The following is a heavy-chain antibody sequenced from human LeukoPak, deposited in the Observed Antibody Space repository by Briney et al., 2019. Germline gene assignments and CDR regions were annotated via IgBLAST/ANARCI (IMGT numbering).Heavy chain of an antibody. CDR3: ARDGSEYDFWSGYYPYFDY. J-gene: IGHJ4*02. CDR2: IYTSGST. D-gene: IGHD3-3*01. CDR1: GGSISSYY. Sequence: SETLSLTCTVSGGSISSYYWSWIRQPAGKGLEWIGRIYTSGSTNYNPSLKSRVTMSVDTSKNQFSLKLSSVTAADTAVYYCARDGSEYDFWSGYYPYFDYWGQGILVTVSS. V-gene: IGHV4-4*07.